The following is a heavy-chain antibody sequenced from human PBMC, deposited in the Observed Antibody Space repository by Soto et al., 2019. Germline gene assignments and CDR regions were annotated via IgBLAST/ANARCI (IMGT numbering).Heavy chain of an antibody. CDR3: ARYLPYSSNVFDC. V-gene: IGHV2-26*01. Sequence: QVTLKETGPVLVKPTETITLTCTVSGFSLSNAGMGVSWIPQPPGKALEWLAHIFSNDEKSYSTSLKRRLTISKDTSKSQVVLTMTNMDPVDTATFYCARYLPYSSNVFDCWGQGTRVTVSS. CDR2: IFSNDEK. CDR1: GFSLSNAGMG. D-gene: IGHD6-13*01. J-gene: IGHJ4*02.